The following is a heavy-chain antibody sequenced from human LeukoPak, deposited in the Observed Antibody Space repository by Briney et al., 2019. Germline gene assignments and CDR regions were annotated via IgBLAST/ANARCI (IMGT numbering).Heavy chain of an antibody. V-gene: IGHV4-38-2*01. CDR3: ARHPSPRYGSSSFDP. D-gene: IGHD6-13*01. CDR1: GYSISSGYY. Sequence: SETLSLTCAVSGYSISSGYYWGWIRQPPGKGLEWIGSIYHSGSTYYNPSLKSRVTISVDTSKNQFSLKLSSVTAADTAVYYCARHPSPRYGSSSFDPWGQGTLVTVSS. CDR2: IYHSGST. J-gene: IGHJ5*02.